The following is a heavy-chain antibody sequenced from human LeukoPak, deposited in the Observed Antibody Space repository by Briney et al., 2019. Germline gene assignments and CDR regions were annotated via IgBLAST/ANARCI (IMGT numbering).Heavy chain of an antibody. V-gene: IGHV4-39*01. CDR2: VYYSGST. CDR3: ASLGLIYYYGSGSDYN. CDR1: GGSFSGYY. D-gene: IGHD3-10*01. J-gene: IGHJ4*02. Sequence: PSETLSLTCAVYGGSFSGYYWGWIRQPPGKGLEWIGSVYYSGSTYYNPSLKSRVTISVDTSKNQFSLKLSSVTAADTAVYYCASLGLIYYYGSGSDYNWGQGTLVTVSS.